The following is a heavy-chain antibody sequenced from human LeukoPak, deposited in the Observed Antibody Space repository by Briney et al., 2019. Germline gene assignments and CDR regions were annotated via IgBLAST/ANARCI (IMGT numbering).Heavy chain of an antibody. V-gene: IGHV3-21*01. D-gene: IGHD1-26*01. CDR1: GGSISSYY. CDR3: ARDPYSGGYGDYYYYYMDL. CDR2: ITSSSTYV. J-gene: IGHJ6*03. Sequence: ETLSLTCTVSGGSISSYYWNLMRQPPGKGLEWVSSITSSSTYVYYADSVKGRFTISRDNAKNSLYLQMNSLRAEDTAVYYCARDPYSGGYGDYYYYYMDLWGQGTTVTISS.